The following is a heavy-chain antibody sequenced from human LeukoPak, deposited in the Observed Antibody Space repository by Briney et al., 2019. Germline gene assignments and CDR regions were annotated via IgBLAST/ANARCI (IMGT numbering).Heavy chain of an antibody. CDR3: TSSDYTSSDY. CDR1: GYTFTDYY. D-gene: IGHD2-2*02. J-gene: IGHJ4*02. V-gene: IGHV1-2*02. Sequence: ASMKVSCKASGYTFTDYYMHWVRQAPGQGLEWMGWIDPRSGGTNFARKFQGRVTMTRDTSISTAYMELSRLTSDDTAEYYCTSSDYTSSDYWGQGTLVTVSS. CDR2: IDPRSGGT.